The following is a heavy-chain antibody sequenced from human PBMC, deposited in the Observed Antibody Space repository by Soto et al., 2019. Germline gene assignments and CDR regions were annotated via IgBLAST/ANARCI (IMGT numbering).Heavy chain of an antibody. D-gene: IGHD6-19*01. CDR3: ARDPSPLAVAGTRAFDI. CDR1: GYTFTSYY. CDR2: INPSGGST. V-gene: IGHV1-46*01. Sequence: ASVKVSCKASGYTFTSYYMHWVRQAPGQGLEWMGIINPSGGSTSYAQKFQGRVTMTRDTSISTAYMELSRLRSDDTAVYYCARDPSPLAVAGTRAFDIWGQGTMVTVSS. J-gene: IGHJ3*02.